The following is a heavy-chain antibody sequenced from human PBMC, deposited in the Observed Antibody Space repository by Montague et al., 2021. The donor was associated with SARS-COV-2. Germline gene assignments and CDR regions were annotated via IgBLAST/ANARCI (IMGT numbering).Heavy chain of an antibody. CDR2: IHHGGST. CDR1: GGSFSTYS. V-gene: IGHV4-34*01. Sequence: SQSLSLACAVHGGSFSTYSWNWIRQPPGKGLEWIGEIHHGGSTNYNPSLKSRVTISADTSKNRFSLKLTSVAAADTAVYYCARLGDRVVPSPILGVGPYYSYYYMDVWGKGTTVTVSS. J-gene: IGHJ6*03. D-gene: IGHD3-10*01. CDR3: ARLGDRVVPSPILGVGPYYSYYYMDV.